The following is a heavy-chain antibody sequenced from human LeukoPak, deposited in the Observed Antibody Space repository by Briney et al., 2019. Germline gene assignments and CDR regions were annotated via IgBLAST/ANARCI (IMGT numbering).Heavy chain of an antibody. J-gene: IGHJ4*02. CDR2: ISPTGSTT. V-gene: IGHV3-74*01. CDR1: GFPFSGHW. D-gene: IGHD6-6*01. Sequence: PGGSLRLSCTAPGFPFSGHWMHWARQLPGKGLVWVSRISPTGSTTSYADSVKGRFTVSRDNAKNTLYLQVNNLRAEDTAVFYCARGPNSNWSGLDFWGQGTLLTVSS. CDR3: ARGPNSNWSGLDF.